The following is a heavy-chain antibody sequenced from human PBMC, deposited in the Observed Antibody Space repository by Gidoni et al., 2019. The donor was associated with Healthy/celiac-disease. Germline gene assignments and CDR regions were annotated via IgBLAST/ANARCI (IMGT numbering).Heavy chain of an antibody. Sequence: EVQLVESGGGLVQPGGSLRLSCAASGFTFSSYDMHWVRQATGKGLEWVSAIGTAGDPYYPGSVKGRFTISRENAKNSLYLQMNSLRAGDTAVYYCARAAIMHYDPHRGNGVGYYMDVWGKGTTVTVSS. V-gene: IGHV3-13*05. J-gene: IGHJ6*03. D-gene: IGHD3-3*01. CDR2: IGTAGDP. CDR1: GFTFSSYD. CDR3: ARAAIMHYDPHRGNGVGYYMDV.